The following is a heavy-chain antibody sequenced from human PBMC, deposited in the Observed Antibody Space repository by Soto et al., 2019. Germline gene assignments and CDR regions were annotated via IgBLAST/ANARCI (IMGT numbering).Heavy chain of an antibody. D-gene: IGHD2-15*01. V-gene: IGHV3-73*01. J-gene: IGHJ3*02. CDR2: IRSKANSAAI. Sequence: GGSLRLSCAASGFTFSGSAMHWVRQASGKGLEWVGRIRSKANSAAIAYAASVKGRFTISRDDSKNTAYLQMNSLKTEDTAVYYCVRYCSGGSCPDAFDIWGQGTMVT. CDR1: GFTFSGSA. CDR3: VRYCSGGSCPDAFDI.